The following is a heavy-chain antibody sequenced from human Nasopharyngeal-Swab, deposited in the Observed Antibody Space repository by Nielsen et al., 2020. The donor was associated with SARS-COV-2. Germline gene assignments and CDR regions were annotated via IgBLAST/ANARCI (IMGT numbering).Heavy chain of an antibody. CDR2: ISAYNGNT. CDR1: GYTFTSYG. J-gene: IGHJ4*02. D-gene: IGHD3-3*01. CDR3: ARDDSSNYDFWGGYYTGFDY. V-gene: IGHV1-18*01. Sequence: ASVKVSCKASGYTFTSYGISWVRQAPGQGLEWMGWISAYNGNTNYAQKLQGRVTMTTDTSTSTAYMELRSLRSADTAVYYCARDDSSNYDFWGGYYTGFDYWGQGTLVTVSS.